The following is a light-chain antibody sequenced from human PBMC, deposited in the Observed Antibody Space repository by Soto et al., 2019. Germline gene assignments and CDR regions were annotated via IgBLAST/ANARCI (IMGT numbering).Light chain of an antibody. Sequence: DLQMTQSPSSLSASVGDRVAITCRASQNISTFLNWYQQKPGKAPMLLIYAASSLQSGVPSRFSGSGSGTDFPLTLSRLQPEDFATYSCQQSHSSPPPFGQGTKLEIK. CDR2: AAS. CDR3: QQSHSSPPP. CDR1: QNISTF. J-gene: IGKJ2*01. V-gene: IGKV1-39*01.